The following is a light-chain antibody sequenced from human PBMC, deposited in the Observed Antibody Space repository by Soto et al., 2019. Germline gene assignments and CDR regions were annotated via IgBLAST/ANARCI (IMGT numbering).Light chain of an antibody. V-gene: IGLV2-14*03. CDR2: DVS. CDR3: SSYTSTSTVV. CDR1: SSDVGGYNY. J-gene: IGLJ2*01. Sequence: QSALSQPASVSGSPGQSITISCTGTSSDVGGYNYVSWYQHHPGKAPKLMIYDVSNRPSGVSNRFSGSKSDNTASLTISGLQAEDEAAYYCSSYTSTSTVVFGGGTKLTVL.